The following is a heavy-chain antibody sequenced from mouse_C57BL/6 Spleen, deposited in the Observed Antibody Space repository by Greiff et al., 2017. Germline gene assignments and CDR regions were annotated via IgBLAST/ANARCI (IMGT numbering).Heavy chain of an antibody. Sequence: QVQLKQSGAELVKPGASVKMSCKASGYTFTSYWITWVKQRPGQGLEWIGDIYPGSGSTNYNEKFKSKATLTVDTSSSTAYMQLSSLTSEYSAVYYCARYGSSYWYFDVWGTGTTVTVSS. J-gene: IGHJ1*03. V-gene: IGHV1-55*01. CDR2: IYPGSGST. CDR1: GYTFTSYW. D-gene: IGHD1-1*01. CDR3: ARYGSSYWYFDV.